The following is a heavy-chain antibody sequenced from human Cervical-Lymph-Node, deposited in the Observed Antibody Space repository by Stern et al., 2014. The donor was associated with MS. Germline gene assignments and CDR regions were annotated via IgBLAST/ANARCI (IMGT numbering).Heavy chain of an antibody. V-gene: IGHV3-21*01. D-gene: IGHD4-23*01. Sequence: EMQLVESGGGLVKPGGSLRLSCAASGFTFSSYSMNWVRQAPGKGLDWVASISSGGSYIYYADSLKGRFTISRDNAKNSLYLQMNSLRAEDTAVYYCARGRGGNYRYYFDYWGQGTLVTVSS. J-gene: IGHJ4*02. CDR1: GFTFSSYS. CDR3: ARGRGGNYRYYFDY. CDR2: ISSGGSYI.